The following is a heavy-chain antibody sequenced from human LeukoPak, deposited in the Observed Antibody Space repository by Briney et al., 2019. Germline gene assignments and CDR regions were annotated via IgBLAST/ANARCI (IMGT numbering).Heavy chain of an antibody. CDR3: ARAPPRIAAVWFDP. D-gene: IGHD6-25*01. V-gene: IGHV4-39*07. CDR1: GGSISSSSYY. CDR2: IYYSGST. Sequence: PLETLSLTCTVSGGSISSSSYYWGWIRQPPGKGLEWVGSIYYSGSTYYNPSLKSRVTISVDTSKNQFSLKLSSVTAADTAVYYCARAPPRIAAVWFDPWGQGTLVTVSS. J-gene: IGHJ5*02.